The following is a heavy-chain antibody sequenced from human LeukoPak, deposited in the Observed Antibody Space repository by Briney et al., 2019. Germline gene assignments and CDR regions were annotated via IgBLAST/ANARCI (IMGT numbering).Heavy chain of an antibody. V-gene: IGHV1-18*01. J-gene: IGHJ5*02. CDR3: ARDEGYCTIKYCYRIWFDP. Sequence: AALKVSCKASCCTFTKHLINRLRQASGQGRDWMGWMSTDYGKTNYAQKLQGRVTMTTDTSTRTDFLELKSVKPDDTAVYYCARDEGYCTIKYCYRIWFDPWGQGTLVAVS. CDR1: CCTFTKHL. D-gene: IGHD2-8*01. CDR2: MSTDYGKT.